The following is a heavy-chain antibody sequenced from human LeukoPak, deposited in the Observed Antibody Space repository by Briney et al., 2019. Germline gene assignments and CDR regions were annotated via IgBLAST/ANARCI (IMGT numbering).Heavy chain of an antibody. CDR3: VRDVSAGGKNWFYP. CDR1: GYTFTGYY. V-gene: IGHV1-2*02. Sequence: RRASVKVSCKSSGYTFTGYYIQWVRQAPGQGLEWMGWINPNSGGPNYAQKFQGRVTMTRDTSISTAYMVMSRLRSDDTAVYYCVRDVSAGGKNWFYPWGQGTLVTVSS. D-gene: IGHD6-13*01. CDR2: INPNSGGP. J-gene: IGHJ5*02.